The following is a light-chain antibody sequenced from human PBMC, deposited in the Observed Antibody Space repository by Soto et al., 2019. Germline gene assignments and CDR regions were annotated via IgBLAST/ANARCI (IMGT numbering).Light chain of an antibody. J-gene: IGKJ2*01. CDR2: DAS. CDR3: RQRYYGYT. CDR1: QSVGSF. V-gene: IGKV3-11*01. Sequence: EIVLTQSPATLSLSPGESATLSCRASQSVGSFLGWYQQKPGQAPRLLIYDASNRATGIPARFSGSGSGTDFTLTIRSLEPDDFDVYYCRQRYYGYTFGQGTKVEIK.